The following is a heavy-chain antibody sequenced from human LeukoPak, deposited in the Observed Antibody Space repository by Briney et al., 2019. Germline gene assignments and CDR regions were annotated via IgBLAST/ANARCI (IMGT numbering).Heavy chain of an antibody. CDR3: ARLYDILTGAFDY. CDR2: ISSSSSYI. Sequence: GGSLRLSCAASGFTFTSYSMNWVRQAPGKGLEWVSSISSSSSYIYYADSVKGRFTISRDNAKNSLYLQMSSLRAEDTAIYYCARLYDILTGAFDYWGQGTLDTVSS. D-gene: IGHD3-9*01. V-gene: IGHV3-21*01. J-gene: IGHJ4*02. CDR1: GFTFTSYS.